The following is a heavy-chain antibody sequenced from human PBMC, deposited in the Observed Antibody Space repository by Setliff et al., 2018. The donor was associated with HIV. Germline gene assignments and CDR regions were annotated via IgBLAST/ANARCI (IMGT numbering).Heavy chain of an antibody. V-gene: IGHV1-18*01. CDR2: ISAYSGNR. CDR3: ARTMDYGDYEPLDY. J-gene: IGHJ4*02. CDR1: GYTLSDYG. Sequence: EASVKVSCKGSGYTLSDYGMTWVRQAPGQGLEWMAWISAYSGNRKFAQKFQGRVTVTRDTSTSTAYMELTSLRSDDTAVYYCARTMDYGDYEPLDYWGQGTLVTVSS. D-gene: IGHD4-17*01.